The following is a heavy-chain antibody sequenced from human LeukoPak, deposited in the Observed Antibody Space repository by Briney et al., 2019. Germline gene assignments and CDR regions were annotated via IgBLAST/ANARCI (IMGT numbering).Heavy chain of an antibody. V-gene: IGHV3-53*01. D-gene: IGHD3-3*01. CDR1: WLTGRKNH. CDR2: IYSDGTT. Sequence: GALKLSCSASWLTGRKNHMDWVRQASGEKLEGVSDIYSDGTTFYADSVKGRFTISRDNSKNTLYLQMNSLRAEDTAVYHCARYDFILISYFDLWGRGALVTVSS. CDR3: ARYDFILISYFDL. J-gene: IGHJ2*01.